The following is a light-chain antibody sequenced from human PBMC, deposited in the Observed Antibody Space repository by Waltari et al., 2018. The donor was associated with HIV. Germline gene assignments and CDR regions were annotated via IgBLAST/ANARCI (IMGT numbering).Light chain of an antibody. CDR3: CLYEGRSTHV. J-gene: IGLJ1*01. V-gene: IGLV2-23*02. Sequence: QSALTQPASVSGSPGQSITISCTGTSSDVGSYNVVSWYQQHPGKAPKLMIYEVNKRPAGVFNRVSGSKSGNTASLTIAGLQAEDEADYHCCLYEGRSTHVFGTQTKVTVL. CDR1: SSDVGSYNV. CDR2: EVN.